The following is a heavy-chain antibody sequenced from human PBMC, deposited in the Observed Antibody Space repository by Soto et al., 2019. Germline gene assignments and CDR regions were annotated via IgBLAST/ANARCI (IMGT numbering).Heavy chain of an antibody. D-gene: IGHD5-12*01. CDR1: GYTFTNYG. CDR2: ISAYNSNT. Sequence: GASVKVSCKASGYTFTNYGIIWVRQAPGQGLEWMGWISAYNSNTNYAQKLQGRVTMTTDTSTSTVHMEVRSLRSDDTAVYYCAREGVAPYYYYGMDVWGQGTPVAVSS. CDR3: AREGVAPYYYYGMDV. J-gene: IGHJ6*02. V-gene: IGHV1-18*01.